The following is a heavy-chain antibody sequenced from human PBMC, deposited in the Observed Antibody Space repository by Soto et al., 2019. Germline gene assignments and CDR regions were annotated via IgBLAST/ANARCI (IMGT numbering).Heavy chain of an antibody. V-gene: IGHV3-53*01. D-gene: IGHD3-10*01. CDR1: GFIVGSNF. CDR3: ARSERGHYYDSGSPMDV. J-gene: IGHJ6*02. CDR2: LYTDGRI. Sequence: PGGSLRLSCAASGFIVGSNFMRWVRQAPGKGLEWVSVLYTDGRIYYADSVKGRFTISRDNSKNTLYLQMNSLRAEDTAVYYCARSERGHYYDSGSPMDVWGQGTTVTVSS.